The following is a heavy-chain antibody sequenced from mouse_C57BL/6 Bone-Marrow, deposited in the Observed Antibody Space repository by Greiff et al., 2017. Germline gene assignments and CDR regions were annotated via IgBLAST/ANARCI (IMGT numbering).Heavy chain of an antibody. V-gene: IGHV5-17*01. CDR1: GFTFSDYG. Sequence: VQLQQSGGGLVKPGGSLKFPCGASGFTFSDYGMHWVRQAPEKGLEWVAYISSGSSTIYYADKVKGRFTISRDNAKNTLFLQMASLRSEDTAMYYCARDDGYGYFDVWGTGTTVTVSS. CDR3: ARDDGYGYFDV. D-gene: IGHD2-3*01. J-gene: IGHJ1*03. CDR2: ISSGSSTI.